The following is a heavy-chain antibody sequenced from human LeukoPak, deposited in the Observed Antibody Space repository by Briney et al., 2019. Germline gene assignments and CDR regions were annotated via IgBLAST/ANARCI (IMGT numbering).Heavy chain of an antibody. D-gene: IGHD6-6*01. V-gene: IGHV4-34*01. CDR1: GGSFSGYY. CDR3: ARGVYSSSSGQAPTPDYFDY. CDR2: INHSGST. Sequence: SETLSLTCAVYGGSFSGYYCSWIRQPPGKGLGWIGEINHSGSTNYNPSLKSRVTISADTSKNQFSLKLSSVTAADTAVYYCARGVYSSSSGQAPTPDYFDYWGQGTLVTVSS. J-gene: IGHJ4*02.